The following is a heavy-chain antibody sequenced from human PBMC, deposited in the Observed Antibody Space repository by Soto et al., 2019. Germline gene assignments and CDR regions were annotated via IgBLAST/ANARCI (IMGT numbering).Heavy chain of an antibody. Sequence: QVQLQESGPGLVKPSQTLSLTCTVSGGSINSGGYCWSWIRQHPGKGLDWIGCISYVGSTSYNPSLKSRVTISVDTSKIQFSLKLTSVTAADTAVYYCSRGILVWGQGALITVSS. CDR1: GGSINSGGYC. CDR3: SRGILV. D-gene: IGHD5-18*01. J-gene: IGHJ4*02. CDR2: ISYVGST. V-gene: IGHV4-31*03.